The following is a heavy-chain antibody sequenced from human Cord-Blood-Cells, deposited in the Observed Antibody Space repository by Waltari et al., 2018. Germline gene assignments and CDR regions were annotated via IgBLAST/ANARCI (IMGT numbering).Heavy chain of an antibody. Sequence: EVQLVETGGGLIQPGGSLGLSCAASGFTVSSNYLSWVRQAPGKGLEWVSVIYSGGSTYYADSVKGRFTISRDNSKNTLYLQMNSLRAEDTAVYYCARDPTGYDAFDIWGQGTMVTVFS. V-gene: IGHV3-53*02. CDR3: ARDPTGYDAFDI. CDR1: GFTVSSNY. D-gene: IGHD3-9*01. J-gene: IGHJ3*02. CDR2: IYSGGST.